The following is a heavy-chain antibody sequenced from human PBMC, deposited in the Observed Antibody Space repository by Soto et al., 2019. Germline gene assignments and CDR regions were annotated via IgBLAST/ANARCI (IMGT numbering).Heavy chain of an antibody. D-gene: IGHD2-21*02. CDR2: IYYSGST. Sequence: QLQLQESGPGLVKPSETLSLTCTVSGGSISSSSYYWGWIRQPPGKGLEWIGSIYYSGSTYYNPSLKSRVTISVDTSKNQFPLKLSSVTAADTAVYYCARRVLVRLLSLAPPAFDIWGQGTMVTVSS. CDR3: ARRVLVRLLSLAPPAFDI. V-gene: IGHV4-39*01. CDR1: GGSISSSSYY. J-gene: IGHJ3*02.